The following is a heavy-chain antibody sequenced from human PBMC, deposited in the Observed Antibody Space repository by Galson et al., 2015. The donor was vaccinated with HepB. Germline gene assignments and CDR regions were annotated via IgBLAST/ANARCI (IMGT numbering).Heavy chain of an antibody. J-gene: IGHJ4*02. D-gene: IGHD3-16*01. Sequence: SVKVSCKASGGTFSSYAISWVRQAPGQGLEWMGRIIPILGIANYAQKFQGRVTITADKSTSTAYMELSSLRSEDTAVYYCASLYDYVWGSYWDYRGQGTLVTVSS. CDR1: GGTFSSYA. CDR3: ASLYDYVWGSYWDY. CDR2: IIPILGIA. V-gene: IGHV1-69*04.